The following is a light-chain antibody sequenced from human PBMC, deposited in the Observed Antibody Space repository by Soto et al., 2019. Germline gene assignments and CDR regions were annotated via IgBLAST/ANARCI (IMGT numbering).Light chain of an antibody. CDR2: AAS. V-gene: IGKV1-39*01. J-gene: IGKJ4*01. CDR1: QSISGF. CDR3: EERYRTPLS. Sequence: DIQMTQSPSSLSVSLGDRVTITCRSSQSISGFLNWYQQKLGKAPKLLIYAASSLQSGVPSRFSGSGSGTDFTLTISSLQPEDFATYYFEERYRTPLSFGGGTKVDIK.